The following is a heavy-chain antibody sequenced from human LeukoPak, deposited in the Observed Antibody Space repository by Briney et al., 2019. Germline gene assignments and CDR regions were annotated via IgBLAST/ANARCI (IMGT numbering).Heavy chain of an antibody. J-gene: IGHJ4*02. D-gene: IGHD1-7*01. CDR3: ARAKTGTRNSFEY. Sequence: PSETLSLTCTVSGGSISSISYYWGWIRQPPGKGLEWIGSIYYSGRTYYNPSLKSRVTISVDTSKNQFSLKLGSVTAADTAVYYCARAKTGTRNSFEYWGQGTLVTVSS. V-gene: IGHV4-39*07. CDR1: GGSISSISYY. CDR2: IYYSGRT.